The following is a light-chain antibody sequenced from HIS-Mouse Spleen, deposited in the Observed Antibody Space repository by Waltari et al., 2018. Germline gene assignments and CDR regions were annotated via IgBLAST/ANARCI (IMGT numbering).Light chain of an antibody. V-gene: IGLV2-8*01. CDR3: SSYAGSNNYV. CDR2: EVS. Sequence: QSALTQPPSASGSPGQSVTISCTGTSSDVGGYNYVSWYQQHPGKAPKLMMYEVSKRPSGVPCRFSGSKSANTASLTVSGLQAEDEADYYCSSYAGSNNYVFGTGTKVTVL. CDR1: SSDVGGYNY. J-gene: IGLJ1*01.